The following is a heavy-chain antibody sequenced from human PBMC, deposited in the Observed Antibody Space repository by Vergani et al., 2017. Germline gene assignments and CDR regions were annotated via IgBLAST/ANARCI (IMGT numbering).Heavy chain of an antibody. CDR1: GISFSNCT. CDR2: ISSSSAYI. D-gene: IGHD3-10*01. J-gene: IGHJ6*02. CDR3: ARTGEWMRSNNGPPDYVFALDV. Sequence: EAQLVESGGGAVKPGGSLRLSCTASGISFSNCTINWVRQAPGKGLEWVASISSSSAYIDYVDSIKGRFTISRDNAKRSVFLQMNSLRAEDTAVYYCARTGEWMRSNNGPPDYVFALDVWGQGTTVIVSS. V-gene: IGHV3-21*02.